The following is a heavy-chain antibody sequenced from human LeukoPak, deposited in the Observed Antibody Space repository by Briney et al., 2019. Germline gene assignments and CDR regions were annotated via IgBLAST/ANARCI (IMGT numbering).Heavy chain of an antibody. CDR1: GFTFSSYW. V-gene: IGHV3-74*01. J-gene: IGHJ6*03. Sequence: PGGSLRLSCAASGFTFSSYWMHWVRQAPGKGLVWVSRINSDGSSTSYADSVKGRFTISRDNAKNTLYLQMNSLRAEDTAVYYCARMNWSPRGRYYYMDVWGKGTTVTVSS. CDR2: INSDGSST. CDR3: ARMNWSPRGRYYYMDV. D-gene: IGHD1-1*01.